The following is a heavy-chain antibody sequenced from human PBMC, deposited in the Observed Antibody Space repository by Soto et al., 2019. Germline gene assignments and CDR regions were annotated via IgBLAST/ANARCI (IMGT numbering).Heavy chain of an antibody. V-gene: IGHV1-2*02. D-gene: IGHD3-22*01. CDR3: ARDSLLYYYDSSGYPSY. CDR2: INPNSGGT. J-gene: IGHJ4*02. Sequence: VASVKVSCKASGYTFTGYYMHWVRQAPGQGLEWMGWINPNSGGTNYAQKFQGRVTMTRDTSISTAYMELSRLRSDDTAVYYCARDSLLYYYDSSGYPSYWGQGTLVTVSS. CDR1: GYTFTGYY.